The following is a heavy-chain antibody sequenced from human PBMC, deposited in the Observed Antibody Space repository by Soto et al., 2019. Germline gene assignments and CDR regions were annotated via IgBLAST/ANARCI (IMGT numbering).Heavy chain of an antibody. D-gene: IGHD3-22*01. CDR2: IYYSGST. CDR1: GGSISSGDYY. V-gene: IGHV4-30-4*01. Sequence: SETLSLTCTVSGGSISSGDYYWSWIRQPPGKGLEWIGYIYYSGSTYYNPSLKSRVTISVDTSKNQFSLKLSSVTAADTAVYYCARATYYYDGSGYNYFDYWGQGTLVTVSS. J-gene: IGHJ4*02. CDR3: ARATYYYDGSGYNYFDY.